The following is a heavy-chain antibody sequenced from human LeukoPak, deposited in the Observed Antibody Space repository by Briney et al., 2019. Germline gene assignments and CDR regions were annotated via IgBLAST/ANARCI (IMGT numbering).Heavy chain of an antibody. V-gene: IGHV4-30-4*01. J-gene: IGHJ3*02. CDR1: GGSISSGDYY. CDR3: AIEFGYSGSYGAFDI. CDR2: IYYSGST. Sequence: SETLSLTCTVSGGSISSGDYYWSWIRQPPGKGLEWIGYIYYSGSTYYNPSLKSRVTISVDTSKNQFSLKLSSVTAADTAVYYCAIEFGYSGSYGAFDIWGQGTMVTVSS. D-gene: IGHD1-26*01.